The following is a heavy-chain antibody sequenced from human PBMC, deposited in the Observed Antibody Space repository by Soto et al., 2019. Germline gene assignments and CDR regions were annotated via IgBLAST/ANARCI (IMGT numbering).Heavy chain of an antibody. CDR3: ARGGLWFGELLSY. CDR2: INHSGST. J-gene: IGHJ4*02. V-gene: IGHV4-34*01. Sequence: TSETLSLTCAVYGGSFSGYYWSWIRQPPGKGLEWIGEINHSGSTNYNPSLKSRVTISVDTSKNQFSLKLSSVTAADTAVYYCARGGLWFGELLSYWGQGTLVTVSS. CDR1: GGSFSGYY. D-gene: IGHD3-10*01.